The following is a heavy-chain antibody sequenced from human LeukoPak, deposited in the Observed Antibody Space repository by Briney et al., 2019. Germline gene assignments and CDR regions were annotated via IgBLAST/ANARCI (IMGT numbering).Heavy chain of an antibody. J-gene: IGHJ6*04. D-gene: IGHD3-10*01. CDR1: GHTLRELS. Sequence: ASVKVSCKVSGHTLRELSMHWVRQGPGKGLEWIGGFDPEDVETIYAQKFQGRVTMTEDTSIETTYMELTSLTSEDTAVYYCATGHYYGSGRLPQAMDVWGKGTTVTISS. V-gene: IGHV1-24*01. CDR3: ATGHYYGSGRLPQAMDV. CDR2: FDPEDVET.